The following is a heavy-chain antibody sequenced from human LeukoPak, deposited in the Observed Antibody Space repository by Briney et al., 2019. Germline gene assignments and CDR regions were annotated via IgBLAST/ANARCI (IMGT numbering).Heavy chain of an antibody. V-gene: IGHV1-8*03. J-gene: IGHJ3*02. CDR1: GYTFTSFD. D-gene: IGHD4-11*01. Sequence: ASVKVSCKASGYTFTSFDINWVRRATGQGLEWMGWMNPNNGNTGCAQKFQGRVTITRNTSISTVYMELSSLRSEDTAVYYCARIGYSNAFDIWGQGTMVTVSS. CDR2: MNPNNGNT. CDR3: ARIGYSNAFDI.